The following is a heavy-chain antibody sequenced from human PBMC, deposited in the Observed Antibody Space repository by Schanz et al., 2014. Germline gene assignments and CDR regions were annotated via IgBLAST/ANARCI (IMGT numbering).Heavy chain of an antibody. CDR3: AKTLFPGGTQTFGN. J-gene: IGHJ4*02. CDR1: GLTFTSAW. CDR2: VSRSTPDI. V-gene: IGHV3-48*01. D-gene: IGHD2-8*02. Sequence: EVQLVESGGGLVKPGGSLRLSCATSGLTFTSAWMSWVRQAPGKGLEWVSYVSRSTPDIYYADSVKGRFTMSRDNAKNSLYLEMNSLRAEDTALYYCAKTLFPGGTQTFGNWGRGTLVTVSS.